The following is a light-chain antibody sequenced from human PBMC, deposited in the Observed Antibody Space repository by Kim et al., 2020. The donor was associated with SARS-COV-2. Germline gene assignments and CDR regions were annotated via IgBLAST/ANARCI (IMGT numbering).Light chain of an antibody. CDR1: QGISSA. CDR2: DAS. Sequence: AIQLTQSTSSLSASVGDRVTITSRASQGISSALAWYQQKPGKAPKLLIYDASSLASGVPSRFSGSGSGTDFTLTISILQPEDCASYYCQQFNNYRSTFGQGTKLVI. J-gene: IGKJ2*01. CDR3: QQFNNYRST. V-gene: IGKV1D-13*01.